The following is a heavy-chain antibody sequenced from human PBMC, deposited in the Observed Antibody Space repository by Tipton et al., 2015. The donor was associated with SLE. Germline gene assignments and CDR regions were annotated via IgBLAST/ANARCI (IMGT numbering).Heavy chain of an antibody. CDR2: IYYSGST. CDR3: ARGRAAADLYCYYYYMDV. D-gene: IGHD6-13*01. V-gene: IGHV4-39*07. Sequence: TLSLTCTVSGGSISSSSYYWGWIRQPPGKGLEWIGSIYYSGSTYYNPSLKSRVTISVDTSKNQFSLKLSSVTAADTAVYYCARGRAAADLYCYYYYMDVWGKGTTVTVSS. J-gene: IGHJ6*03. CDR1: GGSISSSSYY.